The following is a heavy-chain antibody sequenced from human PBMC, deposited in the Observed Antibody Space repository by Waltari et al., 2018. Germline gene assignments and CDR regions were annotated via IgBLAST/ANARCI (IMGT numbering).Heavy chain of an antibody. Sequence: QVQLVQSGAEVQKPGASVKVSCKASGYTFTSYAMHWVRQAPGQRLEWMGWINAGNGNTKDSQKFKGRVTITRDTSARTAYMGLSSLRSEDTAGYYGARVEGAAGLDIWGQGTMVTVSS. D-gene: IGHD3-16*01. CDR1: GYTFTSYA. CDR2: INAGNGNT. V-gene: IGHV1-3*01. CDR3: ARVEGAAGLDI. J-gene: IGHJ3*02.